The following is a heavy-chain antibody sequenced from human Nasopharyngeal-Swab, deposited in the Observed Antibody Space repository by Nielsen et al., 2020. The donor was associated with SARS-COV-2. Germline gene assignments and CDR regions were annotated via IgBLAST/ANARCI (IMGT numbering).Heavy chain of an antibody. V-gene: IGHV1-69*13. CDR3: AGWITMIRGATFDI. J-gene: IGHJ3*02. Sequence: SVEVWCKASTGSFSSYAVSWVRQAPGQGLEWMGGIIPIFGTANYAQKFQGRVTITADESTSTAFMELSSLRSEDTAVYYCAGWITMIRGATFDIWGQGTMVTVSS. CDR1: TGSFSSYA. D-gene: IGHD3-10*01. CDR2: IIPIFGTA.